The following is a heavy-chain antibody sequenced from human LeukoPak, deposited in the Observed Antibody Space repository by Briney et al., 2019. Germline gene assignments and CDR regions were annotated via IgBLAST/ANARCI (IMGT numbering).Heavy chain of an antibody. V-gene: IGHV1-2*02. CDR2: INPNSGDT. CDR3: ATLMAHLHY. J-gene: IGHJ4*02. D-gene: IGHD2-8*01. Sequence: ASVTVSRKAFGYTFTDYHMHWVRQAPGQGLEWMGWINPNSGDTNYAQKFQGRVTMTRDTTISTAYMELSWLRSDDTAVFYCATLMAHLHYWGEGTLLSVSS. CDR1: GYTFTDYH.